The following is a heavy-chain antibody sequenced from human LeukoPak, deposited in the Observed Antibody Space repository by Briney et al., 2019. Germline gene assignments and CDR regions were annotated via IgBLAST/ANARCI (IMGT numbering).Heavy chain of an antibody. D-gene: IGHD3-16*02. CDR1: GFTFSSYW. J-gene: IGHJ5*02. V-gene: IGHV3-7*01. CDR2: IKQDGSEK. CDR3: ARRITFGGVITQENWFDP. Sequence: GGSLRLSWAASGFTFSSYWMSWVRQAPGKGLEWVANIKQDGSEKYYVDSVKGRFTISRDNAKNSLYLQMNSLRAEDTAVYYCARRITFGGVITQENWFDPWGQGTLVTVSS.